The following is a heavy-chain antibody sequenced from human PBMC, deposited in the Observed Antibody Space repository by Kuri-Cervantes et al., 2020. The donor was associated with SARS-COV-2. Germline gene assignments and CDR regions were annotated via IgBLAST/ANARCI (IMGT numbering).Heavy chain of an antibody. CDR1: GYTLTSYG. CDR2: IIPIFGTA. J-gene: IGHJ6*03. Sequence: SVKVSCKASGYTLTSYGISWVRQAPGQGLEWMGRIIPIFGTANYAQKFQGRVTITADKSTSTAYMELSSLRSEDTAVYYCARGDIVVVPRPYYYYMDVWGKGTTVTVSS. CDR3: ARGDIVVVPRPYYYYMDV. V-gene: IGHV1-69*06. D-gene: IGHD2-2*01.